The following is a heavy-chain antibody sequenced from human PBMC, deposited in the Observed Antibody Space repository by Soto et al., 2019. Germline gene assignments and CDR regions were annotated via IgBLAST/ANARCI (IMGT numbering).Heavy chain of an antibody. D-gene: IGHD2-2*01. CDR1: GGTFSSYA. CDR2: IIPIFGTA. V-gene: IGHV1-69*01. CDR3: ASYCSSTSCYLYYYGMDV. Sequence: QVQLVQSGAEVKKPGSSVKVSCKASGGTFSSYAISWVRQAPGQGLEWMGGIIPIFGTANYAQKFQGRVTITADESTSTAYMELSSLRSEVTAVYYCASYCSSTSCYLYYYGMDVWGQGTTVTVSS. J-gene: IGHJ6*02.